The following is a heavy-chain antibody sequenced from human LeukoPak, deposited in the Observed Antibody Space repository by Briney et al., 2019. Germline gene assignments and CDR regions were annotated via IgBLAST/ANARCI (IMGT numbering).Heavy chain of an antibody. CDR1: GGSVSSSRHY. D-gene: IGHD6-19*01. J-gene: IGHJ5*01. CDR2: IYHGSA. Sequence: SETLSLTCTVSGGSVSSSRHYWTWVRQPPGKGLEWIGYIYHGSATYNPSLKGRVTISLDTSKNQFSLKVTSVSAADTAVYYCAREGGRQWLISGALDSWGQGTLVTVPS. CDR3: AREGGRQWLISGALDS. V-gene: IGHV4-61*01.